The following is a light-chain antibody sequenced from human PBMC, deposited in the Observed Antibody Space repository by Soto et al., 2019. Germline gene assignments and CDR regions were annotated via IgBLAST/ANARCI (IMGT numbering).Light chain of an antibody. CDR1: QTVSSSQ. CDR2: GAS. CDR3: QQDANSRT. J-gene: IGKJ1*01. Sequence: EIVLTQSPTTLSLSPGERATLSCRASQTVSSSQLAWYQQKPGQAPRLLIYGASSRATGIPDRFSGSGSGTDLTLTIRRLETEAFAVYYCQQDANSRTFGQGTKVEIK. V-gene: IGKV3-20*01.